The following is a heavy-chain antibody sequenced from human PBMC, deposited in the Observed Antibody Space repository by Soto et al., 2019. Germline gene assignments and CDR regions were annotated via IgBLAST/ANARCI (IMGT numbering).Heavy chain of an antibody. V-gene: IGHV1-8*01. J-gene: IGHJ5*01. CDR3: TGGPPNWGVDS. Sequence: QVQLVQSGAEVKKPGASVKVSCKASGYTFTSYDINWVRQTAGQGLEWMGWMSPKTANTGYAQKFQDRVTMTRSTSISAAYRELSSLTSEDTAVYYCTGGPPNWGVDSWGQGTPVTVSS. CDR1: GYTFTSYD. D-gene: IGHD7-27*01. CDR2: MSPKTANT.